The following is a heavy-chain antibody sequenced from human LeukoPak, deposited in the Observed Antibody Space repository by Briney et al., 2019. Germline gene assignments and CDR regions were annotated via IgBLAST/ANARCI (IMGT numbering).Heavy chain of an antibody. D-gene: IGHD3-9*01. CDR1: GFIFSNYW. J-gene: IGHJ3*02. CDR2: ISQDGSEE. V-gene: IGHV3-7*03. CDR3: AKDIADYDILTGYLGNDAFDI. Sequence: GGSLRLSCAASGFIFSNYWMSWVRQVPGKGLEWVANISQDGSEENYVDSVKGRFTISRDNAKNSLYLQMNSLRAEDTALYYCAKDIADYDILTGYLGNDAFDIWGQGTMVTVSS.